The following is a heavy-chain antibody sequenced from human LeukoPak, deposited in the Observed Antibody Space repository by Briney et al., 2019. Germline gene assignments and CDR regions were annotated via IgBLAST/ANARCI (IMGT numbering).Heavy chain of an antibody. D-gene: IGHD3-10*01. Sequence: GGSLRLSCTVSGFTFSNYWMSWVRQAPGKGLEWVANIEQHGSEKWYVDSVKGRFTISRDNSKNTLYLQMNSLRAEDTAEYYCAKAGRGGAITMVRGVKGDYYYMDVWGKGTTVSISS. J-gene: IGHJ6*03. V-gene: IGHV3-7*03. CDR2: IEQHGSEK. CDR1: GFTFSNYW. CDR3: AKAGRGGAITMVRGVKGDYYYMDV.